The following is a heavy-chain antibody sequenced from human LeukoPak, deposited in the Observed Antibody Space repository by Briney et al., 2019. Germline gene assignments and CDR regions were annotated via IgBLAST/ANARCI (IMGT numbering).Heavy chain of an antibody. CDR3: ARDPGNYGDLGLDI. D-gene: IGHD4-17*01. CDR2: INPLSGKT. J-gene: IGHJ3*02. CDR1: GYTFTSYY. Sequence: GASVNVSCKASGYTFTSYYMHWVRQAPGQGLEWMGIINPLSGKTTYTQKFQDRVTMTRDTSTSTVYMELSSLRSEDTAVYYCARDPGNYGDLGLDIWGQGTTVTASS. V-gene: IGHV1-46*01.